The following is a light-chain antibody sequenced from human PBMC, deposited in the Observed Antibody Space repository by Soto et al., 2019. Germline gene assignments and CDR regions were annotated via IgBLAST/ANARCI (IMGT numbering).Light chain of an antibody. J-gene: IGLJ1*01. CDR2: EVS. V-gene: IGLV2-8*01. CDR1: SSDVGGYNY. Sequence: QSVLTQPPSASGSPGQSVAISCTGTSSDVGGYNYVSWYQQHPGKAPKLMIYEVSKRPSGVPDRFSGSKSGNTASLTVSRLQAEDEADYYCSSYVGRNNFCVSGTGTRSPS. CDR3: SSYVGRNNFCV.